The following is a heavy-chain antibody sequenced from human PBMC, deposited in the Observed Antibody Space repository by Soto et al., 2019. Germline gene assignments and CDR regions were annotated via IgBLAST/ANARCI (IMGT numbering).Heavy chain of an antibody. D-gene: IGHD3-16*01. CDR1: GFSFSTYG. V-gene: IGHV3-23*01. Sequence: DVQLLESGGGLAQRGGSLRLSCAASGFSFSTYGMTWVRQAPGKGLEWVSYGGSGGSTYYADSVKGRFTISRDNSKNTLYLQMNSLRAEDTGVYYCGKFRGRAYHYYYMDVWGNGTTVTVSS. CDR3: GKFRGRAYHYYYMDV. J-gene: IGHJ6*03. CDR2: YGGSGGST.